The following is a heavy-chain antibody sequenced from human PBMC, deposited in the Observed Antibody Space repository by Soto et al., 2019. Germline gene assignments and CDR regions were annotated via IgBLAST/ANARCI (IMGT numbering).Heavy chain of an antibody. CDR1: GFTFSNSA. Sequence: QMQLVQSGPEVKKPGTSVKVSCTASGFTFSNSAMQWVRQVRGQRLEWIGWIVVGSGNTNYAQKFQERVTITRDMSTSTAYMEMSSLRSEDTAVYYCALEVAGYYYYGMDVWGQGTTVTVSS. V-gene: IGHV1-58*02. CDR2: IVVGSGNT. J-gene: IGHJ6*02. CDR3: ALEVAGYYYYGMDV. D-gene: IGHD6-19*01.